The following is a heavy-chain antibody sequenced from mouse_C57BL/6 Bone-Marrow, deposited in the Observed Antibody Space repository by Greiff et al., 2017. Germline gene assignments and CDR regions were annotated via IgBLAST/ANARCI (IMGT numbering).Heavy chain of an antibody. CDR1: GYTFTSYT. CDR3: ARLGSSPFDD. D-gene: IGHD1-3*01. J-gene: IGHJ2*01. Sequence: VQLQESGAELARPGASVKMSCKASGYTFTSYTMHWVKQRPGQSLEWIGYINPSSGYTKYNQKFKDKATLTADKSSSTAYMQLSSLTSEDSAVYYCARLGSSPFDDWGQGTTLTVSA. CDR2: INPSSGYT. V-gene: IGHV1-4*01.